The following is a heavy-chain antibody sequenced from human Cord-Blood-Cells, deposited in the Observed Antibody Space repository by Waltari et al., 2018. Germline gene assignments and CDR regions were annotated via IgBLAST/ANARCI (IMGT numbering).Heavy chain of an antibody. J-gene: IGHJ3*02. Sequence: QVQLVQSGAEVKKPGASVKVSCKASGYTFTGYYMHWVRQAPGQGLEWMGWINPNSGGTNYAQKVQGRVTMTMDTSISTAYMELSRLRSDDTAVYYCARGRGDAFDIWGQGTMVTVSS. CDR3: ARGRGDAFDI. CDR1: GYTFTGYY. V-gene: IGHV1-2*02. CDR2: INPNSGGT. D-gene: IGHD3-10*01.